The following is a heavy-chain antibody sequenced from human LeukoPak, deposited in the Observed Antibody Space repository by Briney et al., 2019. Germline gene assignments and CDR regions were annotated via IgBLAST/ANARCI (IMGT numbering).Heavy chain of an antibody. CDR3: AKEEGYYYDSGGYYVEYFQH. V-gene: IGHV3-23*01. CDR2: VRSDDVTT. D-gene: IGHD3-22*01. Sequence: PGGSLRLSCAASGFRFSSHAMSWVRQAPGKGLEWVSDVRSDDVTTTYADSVKGRFTFSRDNSKNTLYLQMNSLRAEDTAVYYCAKEEGYYYDSGGYYVEYFQHWGQGTLVTVSS. CDR1: GFRFSSHA. J-gene: IGHJ1*01.